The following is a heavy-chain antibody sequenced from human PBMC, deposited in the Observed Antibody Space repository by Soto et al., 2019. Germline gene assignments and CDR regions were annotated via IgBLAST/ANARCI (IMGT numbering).Heavy chain of an antibody. D-gene: IGHD3-10*01. CDR2: VNWNDGST. Sequence: GGSLRLSCAVSGFTFDDYGMSWVRQAPGKGLEWVSGVNWNDGSTGSADSVKGRFTISRDNAKNSLYLQMNSLRAEDTAVYYCARDFRPYLSVRGLMGDYWGQGTLVTVSS. CDR3: ARDFRPYLSVRGLMGDY. CDR1: GFTFDDYG. V-gene: IGHV3-20*04. J-gene: IGHJ4*02.